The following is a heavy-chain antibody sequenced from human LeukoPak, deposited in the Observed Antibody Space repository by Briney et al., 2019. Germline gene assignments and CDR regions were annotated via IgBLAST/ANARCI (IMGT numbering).Heavy chain of an antibody. CDR3: ASRKLGNDY. CDR1: GGSVSDYY. CDR2: IYHTGST. Sequence: SETLFLTCTISGGSVSDYYWSWIRQSPGKGLEWIGYIYHTGSTSYSPSLKSRVTISADTSQNQFSLKLSSVTAADTAVYYCASRKLGNDYWGQGTLVTVSS. D-gene: IGHD7-27*01. V-gene: IGHV4-59*02. J-gene: IGHJ4*02.